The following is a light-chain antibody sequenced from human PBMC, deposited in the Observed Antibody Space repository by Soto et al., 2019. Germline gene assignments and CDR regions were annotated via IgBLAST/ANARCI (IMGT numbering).Light chain of an antibody. Sequence: EIVLTQSPATLSLSPGERATLSCRASQSISNYVAWYQQKPGQAPSLLIYDASHRATGIPARFSGSGSGTDFTLTISGLEPEDFAVYYCQQRGSWPQYTFGGGTKVDIK. CDR3: QQRGSWPQYT. J-gene: IGKJ4*01. CDR1: QSISNY. CDR2: DAS. V-gene: IGKV3-11*01.